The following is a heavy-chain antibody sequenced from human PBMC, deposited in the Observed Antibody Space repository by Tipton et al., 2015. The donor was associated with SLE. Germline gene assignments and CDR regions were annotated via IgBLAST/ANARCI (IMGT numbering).Heavy chain of an antibody. CDR3: AREKRIAVALDS. V-gene: IGHV3-21*01. Sequence: SLRLSCAASGFTFDDYAMHWVRQAPGKGLEWVSGISSGSGYIYYADSVRGRFTVSRNNAYNSLYLQMSSLRAEDTAVYYCAREKRIAVALDSWGQGTLVTVSS. CDR2: ISSGSGYI. J-gene: IGHJ4*02. CDR1: GFTFDDYA. D-gene: IGHD6-19*01.